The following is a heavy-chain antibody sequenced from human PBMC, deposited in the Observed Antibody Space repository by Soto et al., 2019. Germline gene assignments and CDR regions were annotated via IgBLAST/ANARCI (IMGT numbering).Heavy chain of an antibody. J-gene: IGHJ4*02. CDR2: IFYGGST. V-gene: IGHV4-39*01. CDR3: AAFVVPASRNTGFDF. Sequence: QLQLQESGPGLVKPSETLSLTCAVSSVSINTNEYYWGWVRQPPGKGLEWIGNIFYGGSTFYNPSLRSRLTISVDTSKNQFSLRLKSVTAADAAVYYCAAFVVPASRNTGFDFWGQGTLVAVSS. CDR1: SVSINTNEYY. D-gene: IGHD2-15*01.